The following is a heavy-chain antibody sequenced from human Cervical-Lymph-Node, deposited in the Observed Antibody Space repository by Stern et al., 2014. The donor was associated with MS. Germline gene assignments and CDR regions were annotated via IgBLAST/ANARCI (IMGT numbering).Heavy chain of an antibody. J-gene: IGHJ6*02. CDR2: ISPNNADT. CDR1: GYTFTSYG. Sequence: VQLVESGAEVKKPGASVKVSCTASGYTFTSYGISWVRQAPGQGLEWMGWISPNNADTESAQKFQGRVTLTTDRSTSTAYMELRSLRSDDTALYYCARMYSSSSRGYGMGVWGQGTTVIISS. D-gene: IGHD6-6*01. CDR3: ARMYSSSSRGYGMGV. V-gene: IGHV1-18*01.